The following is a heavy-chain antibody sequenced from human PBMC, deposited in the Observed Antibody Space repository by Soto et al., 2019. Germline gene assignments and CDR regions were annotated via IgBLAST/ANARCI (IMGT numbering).Heavy chain of an antibody. J-gene: IGHJ4*02. CDR3: ARDTGRSLASARFDD. V-gene: IGHV1-2*02. CDR1: GYTFTGYY. CDR2: INPDSGVT. D-gene: IGHD2-8*02. Sequence: ASVKVSCKASGYTFTGYYIHWVRQAPGQGLEWMGWINPDSGVTKYAQKFQGRVTMTGDTSISTAYMELSRLTSDDTAVYYCARDTGRSLASARFDDCGQGPLLTVSS.